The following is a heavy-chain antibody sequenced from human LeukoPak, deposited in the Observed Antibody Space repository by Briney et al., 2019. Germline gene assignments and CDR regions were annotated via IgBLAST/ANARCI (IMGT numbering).Heavy chain of an antibody. Sequence: PSETLSLTCTVSGGSISSYYWSWIRQPPGKGLEWIGYIYYSGSTNYNPSLKSRVTISVDTSKNQFSLKLSSVTAADTAVYYCARDLGYSFDYWGQGTLVTVSS. J-gene: IGHJ4*02. CDR2: IYYSGST. V-gene: IGHV4-59*01. CDR3: ARDLGYSFDY. CDR1: GGSISSYY. D-gene: IGHD4-11*01.